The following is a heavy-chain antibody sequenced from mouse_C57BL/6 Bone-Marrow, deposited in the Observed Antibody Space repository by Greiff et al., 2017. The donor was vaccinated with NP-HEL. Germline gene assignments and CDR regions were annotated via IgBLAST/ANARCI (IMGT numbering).Heavy chain of an antibody. V-gene: IGHV1-77*01. Sequence: VQLQESGAELVKPGASVKISCKASGYTFTDYYINWVKQRPGQGLEWSGKIGPGSGSTYYNEKFKGKATLTADKSSSTAYMQLSSLTSEDSAVYFCARSGLVDVWGTGTTVTVSS. CDR3: ARSGLVDV. CDR1: GYTFTDYY. CDR2: IGPGSGST. J-gene: IGHJ1*03. D-gene: IGHD3-1*01.